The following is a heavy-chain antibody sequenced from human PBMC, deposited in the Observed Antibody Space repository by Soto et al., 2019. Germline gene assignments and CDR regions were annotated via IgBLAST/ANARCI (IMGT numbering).Heavy chain of an antibody. CDR2: INHSGST. CDR3: ARAGYDFWSGYYTYYYYYGMDV. CDR1: GGSFSGYY. D-gene: IGHD3-3*01. V-gene: IGHV4-34*01. Sequence: ETLSLTCAVYGGSFSGYYWSWIRQPPGKGLEWIGEINHSGSTNYNPSLKSRVTISVDTSKNQFSLKLSSVTAADTAVYYCARAGYDFWSGYYTYYYYYGMDVWGQGTTVTVSS. J-gene: IGHJ6*02.